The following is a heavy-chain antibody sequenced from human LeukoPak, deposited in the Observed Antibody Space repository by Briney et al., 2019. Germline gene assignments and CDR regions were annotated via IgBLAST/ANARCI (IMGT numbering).Heavy chain of an antibody. CDR2: ISGSGSST. D-gene: IGHD2-2*02. Sequence: GVSLRLSCAASGFTFSTYAMSWVRQAPGKGLEWVSTISGSGSSTYYADSVKGRFTISRDSSKNTLYLQMNSLRAEDTAVYYCAKSGVPAAISWFDPWGQGTLVTVSS. CDR1: GFTFSTYA. CDR3: AKSGVPAAISWFDP. V-gene: IGHV3-23*01. J-gene: IGHJ5*02.